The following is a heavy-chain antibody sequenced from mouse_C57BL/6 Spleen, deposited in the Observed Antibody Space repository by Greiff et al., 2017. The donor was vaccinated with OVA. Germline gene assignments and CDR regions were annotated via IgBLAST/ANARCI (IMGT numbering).Heavy chain of an antibody. J-gene: IGHJ4*01. CDR3: ARPSNYNAMDY. CDR1: GFTFSDYG. D-gene: IGHD2-5*01. V-gene: IGHV5-17*01. CDR2: ISSGSSTI. Sequence: VQLQQSGGGLVKPGGSLKLSCAASGFTFSDYGMHWVRQAPEKGLEWVAYISSGSSTIYYADTVKGRFTISRDNAKNTLFLQMTSLRSEDTAMYYCARPSNYNAMDYWGQGTSVTVSS.